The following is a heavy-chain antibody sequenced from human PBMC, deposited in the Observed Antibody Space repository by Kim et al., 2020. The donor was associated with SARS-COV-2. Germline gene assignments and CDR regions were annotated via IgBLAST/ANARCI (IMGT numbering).Heavy chain of an antibody. J-gene: IGHJ6*02. Sequence: SETLSLTCTVSGGSISISSYYWGWIRQPPGKGLEWIGSIYYSGSTYYNPSLKSRVTISVDTSKNQFSLKLSSVTAADTAVYYCARDYSSSWYVEIYYYYYGMDVWGQGTTVTVSS. D-gene: IGHD6-13*01. V-gene: IGHV4-39*02. CDR1: GGSISISSYY. CDR2: IYYSGST. CDR3: ARDYSSSWYVEIYYYYYGMDV.